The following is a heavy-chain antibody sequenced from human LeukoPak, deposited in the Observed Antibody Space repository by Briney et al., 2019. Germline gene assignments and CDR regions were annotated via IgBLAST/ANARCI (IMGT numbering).Heavy chain of an antibody. J-gene: IGHJ4*02. CDR1: GGSFSGYY. D-gene: IGHD6-13*01. CDR3: ARGCIAAAGTDYFDY. V-gene: IGHV4-34*01. CDR2: TNHSGST. Sequence: PSETMSLTCAVYGGSFSGYYWSWIRQPPGKGLEWIGETNHSGSTNYNPSLKSRVTISVDTSKNQFSLKLSSVTAADTAVYYCARGCIAAAGTDYFDYWGQGTLVTVSS.